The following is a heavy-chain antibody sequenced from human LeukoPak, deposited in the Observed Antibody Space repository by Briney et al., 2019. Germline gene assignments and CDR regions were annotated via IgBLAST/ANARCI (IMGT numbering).Heavy chain of an antibody. V-gene: IGHV4-4*02. CDR2: IYHSGST. CDR1: GDSISSNNW. Sequence: SETLSLTCAVSGDSISSNNWWTWVRQPPGKGLEWIGEIYHSGSTKYNPSLKSRVTISVDQSENQFSLKLSSVTAADTAVYYCARTYYYGSENYKGSDYWGQGTLVTVSS. D-gene: IGHD3-10*01. J-gene: IGHJ4*02. CDR3: ARTYYYGSENYKGSDY.